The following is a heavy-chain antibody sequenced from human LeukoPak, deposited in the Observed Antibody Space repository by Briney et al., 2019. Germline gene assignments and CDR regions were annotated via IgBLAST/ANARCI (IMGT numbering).Heavy chain of an antibody. CDR3: ARHSSGWYYLDY. J-gene: IGHJ4*02. D-gene: IGHD6-19*01. CDR2: IIPIFGTA. CDR1: GGTFSSYA. V-gene: IGHV1-69*05. Sequence: SVKVSCKASGGTFSSYAISWVRQAPGQGLEWMGGIIPIFGTANYAQKFQGRVTITTDESTSTAYMELSSLRSEDTAVYYCARHSSGWYYLDYWGQGTLVTVSS.